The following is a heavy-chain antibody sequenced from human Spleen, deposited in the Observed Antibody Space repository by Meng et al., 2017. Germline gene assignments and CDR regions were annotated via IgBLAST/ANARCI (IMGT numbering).Heavy chain of an antibody. V-gene: IGHV3-48*03. CDR2: TSSSGSTI. CDR1: GFTFRSYE. Sequence: GESLKISCEGSGFTFRSYEMNWVRQTPGKGLEWVSYTSSSGSTIYYADSVKGRFTISRDNAKNSLYLQMNSLRAEDSAVYYCARDGGPAWLTHDYWGQGTLVTVSS. D-gene: IGHD5-12*01. J-gene: IGHJ4*02. CDR3: ARDGGPAWLTHDY.